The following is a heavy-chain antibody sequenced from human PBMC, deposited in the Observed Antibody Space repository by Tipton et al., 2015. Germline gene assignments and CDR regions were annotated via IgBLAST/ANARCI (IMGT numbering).Heavy chain of an antibody. J-gene: IGHJ4*02. D-gene: IGHD3-22*01. V-gene: IGHV4-39*01. CDR1: GGSVSSYY. CDR3: ARHRDYYDSRGVYFDY. Sequence: TLSLTCSVSGGSVSSYYWGWIRQSPGKGLEWIGSFYYSGSTYYNPSLKSRVTISVDMSKNQFSLRLTSATAADTALYYCARHRDYYDSRGVYFDYWGQGPLVTVSS. CDR2: FYYSGST.